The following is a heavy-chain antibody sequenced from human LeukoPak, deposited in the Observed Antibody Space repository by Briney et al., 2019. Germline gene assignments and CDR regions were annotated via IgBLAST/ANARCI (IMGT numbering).Heavy chain of an antibody. D-gene: IGHD3-16*01. V-gene: IGHV4-38-2*02. CDR1: GYSITSGYY. CDR3: AREPRWAGDLGGFDS. J-gene: IGHJ4*02. CDR2: IYHSGST. Sequence: SETLSLTCTVSGYSITSGYYWGWIRQPPGKGLEWIGSIYHSGSTYYNPSLKTRVTISVDTSKNQFSLQLSSVTAADTAVYYCAREPRWAGDLGGFDSWGQGPLVTVSS.